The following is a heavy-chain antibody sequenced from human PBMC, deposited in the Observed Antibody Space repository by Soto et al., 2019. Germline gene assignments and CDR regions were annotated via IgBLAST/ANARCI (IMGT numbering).Heavy chain of an antibody. CDR1: GGSISSSSYY. J-gene: IGHJ5*02. V-gene: IGHV4-39*01. CDR3: ARHSPYTYYDFWSGSNWFDP. CDR2: IYYSGST. D-gene: IGHD3-3*01. Sequence: LSLTCTVSGGSISSSSYYWGWIRQPPGKGLEWIGSIYYSGSTYYNPSLKSRVTISVDTSKNQFSLKLSSVTAADTAVYYCARHSPYTYYDFWSGSNWFDPWGQGTLVTSPQ.